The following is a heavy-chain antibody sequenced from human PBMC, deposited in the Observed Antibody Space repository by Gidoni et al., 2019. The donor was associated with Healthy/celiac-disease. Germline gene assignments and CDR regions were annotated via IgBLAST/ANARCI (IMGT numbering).Heavy chain of an antibody. Sequence: QVQLVESGGGVVQPGRSLRLSCAASGFTFSSYAMHWVRQAPGKGLEWVAVISYDGSNKYYADSVKGRFTISRDNSKNTLYLQMNSLRAEDTAVYYCARDASGRRYSYGCNYWGQGTLVTVSS. D-gene: IGHD5-18*01. CDR1: GFTFSSYA. J-gene: IGHJ4*02. CDR2: ISYDGSNK. V-gene: IGHV3-30-3*01. CDR3: ARDASGRRYSYGCNY.